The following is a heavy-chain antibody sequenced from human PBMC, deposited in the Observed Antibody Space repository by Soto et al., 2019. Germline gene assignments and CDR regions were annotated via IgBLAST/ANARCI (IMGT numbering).Heavy chain of an antibody. J-gene: IGHJ5*02. CDR1: GFTFSTFD. V-gene: IGHV3-13*01. D-gene: IGHD3-10*01. Sequence: GGSLRLSCAGSGFTFSTFDIHWVRQAPGKGLEWVSGIGTLSDTFYAASVQGRFTISRQNAKNSVYLQMNSLRAGDTAFYYCARGRSFSYDSTPPPMFDPWGQGTLVTVS. CDR3: ARGRSFSYDSTPPPMFDP. CDR2: IGTLSDT.